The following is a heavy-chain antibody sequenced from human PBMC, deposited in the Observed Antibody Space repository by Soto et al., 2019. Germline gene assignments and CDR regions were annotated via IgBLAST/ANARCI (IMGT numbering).Heavy chain of an antibody. CDR2: ISGSGGST. CDR1: GFTFSSYA. J-gene: IGHJ6*03. Sequence: GGSLRLSCAASGFTFSSYAMSWVRQAPGKGLEWVSAISGSGGSTYYADSVKGRFTISRDNSKNTLYLQMNSLRAEDTAVYYCAKMNVKDIVVVPAAISRYYYYMDVWGKGTTVTVSS. D-gene: IGHD2-2*01. V-gene: IGHV3-23*01. CDR3: AKMNVKDIVVVPAAISRYYYYMDV.